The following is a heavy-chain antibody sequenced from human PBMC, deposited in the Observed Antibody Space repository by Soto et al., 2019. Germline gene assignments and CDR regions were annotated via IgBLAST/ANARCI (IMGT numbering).Heavy chain of an antibody. CDR3: ARRGWDAFDI. CDR2: ISYDGSNK. V-gene: IGHV3-30*03. Sequence: QVQLVESGGGVVQPGRSLRLSCAASGFTFSSYGMHWVRQAPGKGLEWVAVISYDGSNKYYADSVEGRFTISRDNSKNTLYLQMNSLRAEDTAVYYCARRGWDAFDIWGQGTMVTVSS. CDR1: GFTFSSYG. J-gene: IGHJ3*02.